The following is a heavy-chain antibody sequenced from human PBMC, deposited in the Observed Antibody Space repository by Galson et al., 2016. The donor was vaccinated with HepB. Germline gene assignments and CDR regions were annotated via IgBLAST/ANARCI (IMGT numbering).Heavy chain of an antibody. J-gene: IGHJ5*02. CDR2: IKHSGSS. CDR1: SGSFSGYY. V-gene: IGHV4-34*01. CDR3: ARSGYSYGTKWFDP. Sequence: SETLSLTCAMYSGSFSGYYWSWIRQPPGKGLEWIGEIKHSGSSNYNPSLKSRVTISVDTSKNQFSLKLSSVTAAYTAVYYCARSGYSYGTKWFDPWGQGTLVTVSS. D-gene: IGHD5-18*01.